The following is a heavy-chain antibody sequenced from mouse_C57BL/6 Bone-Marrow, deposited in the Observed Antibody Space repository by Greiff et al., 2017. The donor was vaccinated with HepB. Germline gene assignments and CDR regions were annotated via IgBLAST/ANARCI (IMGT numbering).Heavy chain of an antibody. CDR1: GYTFTDYN. CDR3: ARKGRYCSSSLAY. Sequence: VQLQQSGPELVKPGASVKIPCKASGYTFTDYNMDWVKQSHGKSLEWIGDIIPNNGGTNYNQKFKGKATLTVDKSSSTAYMELRSLTSEDTAVYYCARKGRYCSSSLAYWGQGTLVTVSA. V-gene: IGHV1-18*01. CDR2: IIPNNGGT. J-gene: IGHJ3*01. D-gene: IGHD1-1*01.